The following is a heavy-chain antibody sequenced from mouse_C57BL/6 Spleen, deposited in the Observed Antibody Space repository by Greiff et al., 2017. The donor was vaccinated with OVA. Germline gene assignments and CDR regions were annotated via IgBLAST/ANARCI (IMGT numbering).Heavy chain of an antibody. D-gene: IGHD1-1*01. Sequence: VKLMESGPELVKPGASVKISCKASGYAFSSSWMNWVKQRPGKGLEWIGRIYPGDGDTNYNGKFKGKATLTADQSSSTAYMQLSSLTSEDSAVYFCARGGYYGSSFDYWGQGTTLTVSS. CDR1: GYAFSSSW. CDR2: IYPGDGDT. CDR3: ARGGYYGSSFDY. J-gene: IGHJ2*01. V-gene: IGHV1-82*01.